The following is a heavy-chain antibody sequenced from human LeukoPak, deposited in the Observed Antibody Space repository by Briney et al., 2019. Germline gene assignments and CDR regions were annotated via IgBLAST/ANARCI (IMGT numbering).Heavy chain of an antibody. CDR1: RYTFTSYD. J-gene: IGHJ4*02. CDR3: ARGGAYTVTTSDY. Sequence: ASVKVSCTASRYTFTSYDINWVRQATGQGLEWMGWMNPNSGNTGYAQKFQGRVTMTRNTSISTAYMELSSLRSEDTAVYYCARGGAYTVTTSDYWGQGTLVTVSS. CDR2: MNPNSGNT. D-gene: IGHD4-17*01. V-gene: IGHV1-8*01.